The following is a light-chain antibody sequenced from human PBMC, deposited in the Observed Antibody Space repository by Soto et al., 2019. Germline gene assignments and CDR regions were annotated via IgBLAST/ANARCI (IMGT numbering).Light chain of an antibody. J-gene: IGKJ1*01. CDR1: QGISSY. V-gene: IGKV1-9*01. Sequence: IQLTQSPSSLSASVVDRVTITCLASQGISSYLGWYQQKPGKAPNLLIYDASTLHSGVPSRFSGGGSGTDFTLTISSLQPEDFATYYCQQVNVYSEAFGQGTKVDIK. CDR3: QQVNVYSEA. CDR2: DAS.